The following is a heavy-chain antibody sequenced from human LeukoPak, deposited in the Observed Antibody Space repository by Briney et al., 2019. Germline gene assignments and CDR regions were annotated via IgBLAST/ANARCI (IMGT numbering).Heavy chain of an antibody. D-gene: IGHD2-8*01. CDR1: GFTFDDYG. Sequence: PGGSLRLSCRDFGFTFDDYGMSWVRQAPGKVLEWVSGINWDGGATFYADSVKGRFTISRDNDENSLYLQMNSLRAEDTPMYYCARDLSASWSNHGYWGQGTMVTVSS. J-gene: IGHJ4*02. V-gene: IGHV3-20*04. CDR3: ARDLSASWSNHGY. CDR2: INWDGGAT.